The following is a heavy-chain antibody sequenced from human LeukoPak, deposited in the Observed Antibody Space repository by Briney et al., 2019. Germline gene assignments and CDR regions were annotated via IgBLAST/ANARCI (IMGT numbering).Heavy chain of an antibody. CDR3: ARGFTYYYGSGSERYAFDI. Sequence: PSETLSLTCTVSGGSISSYYWSWIRQPPGKGLEWIGYIYYSGSTNYNPSLKGRVTISVDTSKTQFSLKLSSVTAADTAVYYCARGFTYYYGSGSERYAFDIWGQGTMVTVSS. CDR2: IYYSGST. J-gene: IGHJ3*02. V-gene: IGHV4-59*01. D-gene: IGHD3-10*01. CDR1: GGSISSYY.